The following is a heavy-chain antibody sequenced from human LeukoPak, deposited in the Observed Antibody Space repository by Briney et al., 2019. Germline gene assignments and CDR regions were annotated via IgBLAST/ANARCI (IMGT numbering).Heavy chain of an antibody. V-gene: IGHV4-59*01. CDR2: IYYSGST. Sequence: SETLFLTCTVSGGSISSYYWSWIRQPPGKGLEWIGYIYYSGSTNYNPSLKSRVTISVDTSKNQFSLKLSSVTAADTAVYYCARDPSYYGSGSYDYWGQGTLVTVSS. CDR1: GGSISSYY. D-gene: IGHD3-10*01. J-gene: IGHJ4*02. CDR3: ARDPSYYGSGSYDY.